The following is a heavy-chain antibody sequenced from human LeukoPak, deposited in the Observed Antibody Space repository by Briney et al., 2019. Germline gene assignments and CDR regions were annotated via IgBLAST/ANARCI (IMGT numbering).Heavy chain of an antibody. J-gene: IGHJ1*01. CDR2: IIAYNGNT. Sequence: ASVKVSCKASGYTFTSYGISWGRQAPRQGLEWMGWIIAYNGNTNYAQKRQGRVTMTTDTSTSTAYMELRSLRSDDTAVYDCASLYWDEYSSTYFQHWGQGTLVTVSS. CDR1: GYTFTSYG. CDR3: ASLYWDEYSSTYFQH. V-gene: IGHV1-18*01. D-gene: IGHD6-6*01.